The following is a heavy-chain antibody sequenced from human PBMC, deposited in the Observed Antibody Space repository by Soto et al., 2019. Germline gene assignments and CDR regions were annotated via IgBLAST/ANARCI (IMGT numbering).Heavy chain of an antibody. CDR3: AKLYHYYDSSHFDY. CDR2: ISGSGGST. D-gene: IGHD3-22*01. J-gene: IGHJ4*02. CDR1: GFTFSSYA. Sequence: PGGSLRLSCAASGFTFSSYAMSWVGQSPGKGLEWVSAISGSGGSTYYADSVKGRFTISRDNSKNTLYLQMNSLRAEDTAVYYCAKLYHYYDSSHFDYWGQGTLVTVSS. V-gene: IGHV3-23*01.